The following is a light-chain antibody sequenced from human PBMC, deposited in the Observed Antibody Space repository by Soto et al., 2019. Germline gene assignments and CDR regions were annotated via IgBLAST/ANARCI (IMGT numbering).Light chain of an antibody. V-gene: IGLV2-11*01. J-gene: IGLJ1*01. CDR1: SSDVGGYNL. CDR2: DVS. CDR3: YSYAGSYTFYV. Sequence: LTQPRSVSGSPGQSVTISCTGTSSDVGGYNLVSWYQQHPGKAPKLMIYDVSKRPSGVPDRFSGSKSGNTASLTISGLQAEDEADYYCYSYAGSYTFYVFGTGTKVTVL.